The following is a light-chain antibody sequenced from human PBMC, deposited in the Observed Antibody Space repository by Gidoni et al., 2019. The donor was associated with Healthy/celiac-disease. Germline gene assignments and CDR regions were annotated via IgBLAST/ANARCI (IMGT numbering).Light chain of an antibody. J-gene: IGKJ4*01. CDR3: QQYYSYPLT. CDR2: AAS. V-gene: IGKV1-8*01. Sequence: AIRMTQSPSSFSASTGDRVTITCRARQGISSYLAWYQQKPGKAPKLLIYAASTVQSGVPSRFRGSGSGTDFTLAISCLQSEDFATYYCQQYYSYPLTFXGXTKVEIK. CDR1: QGISSY.